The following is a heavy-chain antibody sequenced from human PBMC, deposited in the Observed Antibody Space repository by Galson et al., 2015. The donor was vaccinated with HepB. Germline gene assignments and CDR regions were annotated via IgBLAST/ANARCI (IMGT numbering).Heavy chain of an antibody. CDR1: GFTFSSYG. CDR3: AKGYIVVVHYYYMDV. D-gene: IGHD2-2*01. J-gene: IGHJ6*03. V-gene: IGHV3-30*18. CDR2: ISYDGSNK. Sequence: SLRLSCAASGFTFSSYGMHWVRQAPGKGLEWVAVISYDGSNKYYADSVKGRFTISRDNSKNTLYLQMNSLRAEDTAVYYCAKGYIVVVHYYYMDVWGKGTTVTVSS.